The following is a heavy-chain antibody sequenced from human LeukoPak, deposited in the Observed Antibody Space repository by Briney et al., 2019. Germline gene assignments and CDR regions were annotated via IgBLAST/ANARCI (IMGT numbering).Heavy chain of an antibody. CDR2: IYYSGST. J-gene: IGHJ3*02. Sequence: SETLSLTCTVSGGSISSYYWSWIRQPPGKGLEWIGYIYYSGSTNYNPSLKSRVTISVDTSKNQFSLKLSSVTAADTAVYYCARTSAAGALGTFDSWGQGTMVTVSS. D-gene: IGHD6-13*01. V-gene: IGHV4-59*01. CDR3: ARTSAAGALGTFDS. CDR1: GGSISSYY.